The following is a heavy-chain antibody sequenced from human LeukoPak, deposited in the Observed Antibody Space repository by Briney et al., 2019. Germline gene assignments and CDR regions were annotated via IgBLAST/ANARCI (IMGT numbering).Heavy chain of an antibody. CDR3: ARGTQWELHWFDP. CDR2: IYSSGST. V-gene: IGHV4-59*10. Sequence: SETLSLTCAVYGGSFSGYYWSWIRQPAGKGLEWIGRIYSSGSTNYNPSLKSRVTMSVDTSRSHFSLKLISVTAADTAVYYCARGTQWELHWFDPWGQGTLVTVSS. J-gene: IGHJ5*02. D-gene: IGHD1-26*01. CDR1: GGSFSGYY.